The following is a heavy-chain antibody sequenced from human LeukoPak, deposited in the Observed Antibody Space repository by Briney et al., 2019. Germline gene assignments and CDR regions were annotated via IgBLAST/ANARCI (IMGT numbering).Heavy chain of an antibody. CDR2: IIPIFGTA. V-gene: IGHV1-69*01. CDR1: GGTFSSYA. D-gene: IGHD1-1*01. CDR3: ARESGSFYYYYGMDV. Sequence: GASVKVSCKASGGTFSSYAISWVRQAPGQGLEWMGGIIPIFGTANYAQKFQGRVTITADESTSTAYMELSSLRSEDTAVYYCARESGSFYYYYGMDVWGQGTTVTVSS. J-gene: IGHJ6*02.